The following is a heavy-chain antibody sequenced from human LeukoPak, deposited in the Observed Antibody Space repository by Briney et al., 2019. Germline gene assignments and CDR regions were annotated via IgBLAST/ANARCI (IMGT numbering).Heavy chain of an antibody. CDR3: ARDPIFGVVTPDY. CDR1: VGTFSSYA. V-gene: IGHV1-69*06. D-gene: IGHD3-3*01. Sequence: AVKVSCKASVGTFSSYAMSWVRQAPGQRREWMGGIITIFGTANYAQKFQGRVTITSDKSTSTAYMELSSLRSEDTAVYYCARDPIFGVVTPDYWGQGTLLTVSS. CDR2: IITIFGTA. J-gene: IGHJ4*02.